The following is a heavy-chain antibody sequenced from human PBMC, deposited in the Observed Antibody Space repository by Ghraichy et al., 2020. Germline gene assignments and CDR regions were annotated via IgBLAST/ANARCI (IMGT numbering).Heavy chain of an antibody. CDR3: AKNVGVVIPKFYDF. D-gene: IGHD3-3*01. Sequence: GGSLRLSCVASGLTFSRYAMTWVRQPPGKGLEWVSTIAGSGSGFDTYYADSVKGRFTISRDNSKDTVYLQMDSLSAGDTALYFWAKNVGVVIPKFYDFWGQGTLVAVSS. V-gene: IGHV3-23*01. J-gene: IGHJ4*02. CDR1: GLTFSRYA. CDR2: IAGSGSGFDT.